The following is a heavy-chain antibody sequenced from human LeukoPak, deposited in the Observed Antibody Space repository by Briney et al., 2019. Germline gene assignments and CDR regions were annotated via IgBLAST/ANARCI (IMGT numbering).Heavy chain of an antibody. CDR1: GGSISSGNYY. CDR2: IYYSGST. J-gene: IGHJ4*02. CDR3: AGSGTYYRTFDF. V-gene: IGHV4-39*01. Sequence: PSETLSLTCTVSGGSISSGNYYWNWIRQPPGKGLEWIGSIYYSGSTYYNPSLKSRVTVSVDTSKNQFSLKLSSVTATDTAVYYCAGSGTYYRTFDFWGQGTLVTVSS. D-gene: IGHD1-26*01.